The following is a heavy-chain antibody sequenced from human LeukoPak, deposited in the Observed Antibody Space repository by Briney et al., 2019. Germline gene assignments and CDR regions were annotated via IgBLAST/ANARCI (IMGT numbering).Heavy chain of an antibody. V-gene: IGHV3-21*01. D-gene: IGHD6-6*01. CDR1: GFTFNSHS. CDR2: ISSSGSYI. J-gene: IGHJ4*02. Sequence: GGSLRLSCAASGFTFNSHSMNWVRQAPGRGLEWVSYISSSGSYIYYSDSVKGRFTISRDNTKNSLYLQMNSLRVEDTAVYYCARDEFASSPGYFDYWGQGTLVTVSS. CDR3: ARDEFASSPGYFDY.